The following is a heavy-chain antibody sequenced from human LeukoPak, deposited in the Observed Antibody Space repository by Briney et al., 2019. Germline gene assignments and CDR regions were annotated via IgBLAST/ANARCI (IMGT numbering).Heavy chain of an antibody. V-gene: IGHV4-4*07. CDR3: AREEFYDNSHFDY. J-gene: IGHJ4*02. CDR2: IYTSGST. Sequence: SETLSLTCTVSGGSIISYYWSWIRPRAGKGLEWCVRIYTSGSTNYNPSLNRRATMSVDTSKNQFSLKLSSVTAADTAVYYCAREEFYDNSHFDYWDQGPLVTVPS. D-gene: IGHD3-22*01. CDR1: GGSIISYY.